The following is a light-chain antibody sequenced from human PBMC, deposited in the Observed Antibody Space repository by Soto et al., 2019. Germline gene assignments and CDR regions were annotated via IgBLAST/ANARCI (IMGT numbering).Light chain of an antibody. CDR3: QQYKDWPTT. J-gene: IGKJ1*01. V-gene: IGKV3-15*01. CDR1: QTLDSM. CDR2: SAS. Sequence: IVLTQSPATLSVSPGERATLSCWASQTLDSMVAWYPQKSGQAPRLLIYSASARATGVPARFSGYGSGTDFTLTISSLQSEDLVVYYCQQYKDWPTTFGQGTKVEV.